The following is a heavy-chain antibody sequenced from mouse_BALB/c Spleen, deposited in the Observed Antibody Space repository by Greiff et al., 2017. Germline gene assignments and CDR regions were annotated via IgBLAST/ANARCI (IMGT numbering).Heavy chain of an antibody. CDR1: GYSITSDYA. CDR2: ISYSGST. Sequence: ESGPGLVKPSQSLSLTCTVTGYSITSDYAWNWIRQFPGNKLEWMGYISYSGSTSYNPSLKSRISITRDTSKNQFFLQLNSVTTEDTATYYCAREAATAWFAYWGQGTLVTVSA. V-gene: IGHV3-2*02. CDR3: AREAATAWFAY. J-gene: IGHJ3*01. D-gene: IGHD1-2*01.